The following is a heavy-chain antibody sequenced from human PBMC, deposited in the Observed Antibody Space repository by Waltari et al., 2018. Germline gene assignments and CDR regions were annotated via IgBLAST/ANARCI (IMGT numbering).Heavy chain of an antibody. J-gene: IGHJ4*02. D-gene: IGHD3-22*01. V-gene: IGHV1-2*07. CDR3: ARAGDYYDSSGYHFDY. Sequence: QVQLVQSGAEVKKPGASVKVSCKASGYTFTGSYMHWVRQAPGQGLEWMGCINPNSGGKNDAHKFQGRFTMNRETLNSTAYMELSRLRSDDTAVYYCARAGDYYDSSGYHFDYWGQGTLVTVSS. CDR2: INPNSGGK. CDR1: GYTFTGSY.